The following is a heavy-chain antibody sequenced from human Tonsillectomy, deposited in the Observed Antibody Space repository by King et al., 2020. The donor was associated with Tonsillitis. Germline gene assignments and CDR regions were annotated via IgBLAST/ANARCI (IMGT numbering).Heavy chain of an antibody. CDR1: GFSLSNARMG. Sequence: LTLKESGPVLVKPTETLTLTCTVSGFSLSNARMGVSWIRQPPGNALEWLAHIFSNDEKSYSTALKSRLTISKDTSKSQLVLTMTNMDPVDTSRYYCARIRSGIVATLDWYFDLWGRGTLVTVSS. J-gene: IGHJ2*01. CDR3: ARIRSGIVATLDWYFDL. V-gene: IGHV2-26*01. D-gene: IGHD5-12*01. CDR2: IFSNDEK.